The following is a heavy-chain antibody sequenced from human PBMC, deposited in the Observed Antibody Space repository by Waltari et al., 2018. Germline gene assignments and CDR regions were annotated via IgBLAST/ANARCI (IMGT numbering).Heavy chain of an antibody. CDR2: ISHNGRT. D-gene: IGHD1-1*01. J-gene: IGHJ5*02. V-gene: IGHV4-34*01. CDR3: ARGEQLHLIRRNSFDT. Sequence: QLQLQQWGAGLLKPSETLSLTCAVNGGSFNSYVWGWIRQPPVKGLEWVGEISHNGRTNENPSLKNRVAISVDPSKNHFSLKLNFLTAADTAVYYCARGEQLHLIRRNSFDTWGQGTLVTVSS. CDR1: GGSFNSYV.